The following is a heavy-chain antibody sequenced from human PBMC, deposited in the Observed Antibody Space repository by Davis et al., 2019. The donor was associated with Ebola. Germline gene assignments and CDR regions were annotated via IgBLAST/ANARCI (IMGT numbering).Heavy chain of an antibody. CDR1: GFTFSSYS. V-gene: IGHV3-30*03. CDR3: ARDGENYSDLDY. Sequence: GESLKISCAASGFTFSSYSMNWVRQAPGKGLEWVALISSDGSKEYYADSVEGRFTISRDNAKYTLFLQMNSLRAEDTAVYYCARDGENYSDLDYWGQGTLVTVSS. D-gene: IGHD3-10*01. CDR2: ISSDGSKE. J-gene: IGHJ4*02.